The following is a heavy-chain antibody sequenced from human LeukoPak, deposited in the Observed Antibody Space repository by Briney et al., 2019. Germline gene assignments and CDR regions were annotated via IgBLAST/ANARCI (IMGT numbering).Heavy chain of an antibody. V-gene: IGHV3-23*01. CDR2: ISGSGDST. CDR3: ARDCRTGAPCADY. D-gene: IGHD3/OR15-3a*01. J-gene: IGHJ4*02. Sequence: GGSLRLSCAASGFTFSSYAMSWVRQAPGKGLEWVSAISGSGDSTYYGDSVKGRFTIARDNAQSSLYLHMNSLRTEDTAVYYCARDCRTGAPCADYWGQGTLVTVSS. CDR1: GFTFSSYA.